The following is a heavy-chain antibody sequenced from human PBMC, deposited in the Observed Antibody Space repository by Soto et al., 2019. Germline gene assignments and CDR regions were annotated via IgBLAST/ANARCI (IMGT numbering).Heavy chain of an antibody. CDR2: VSGDGFTA. CDR3: AKEATVPAFGDFWFFDL. V-gene: IGHV3-23*01. Sequence: EVQLLESGGGLVQPGGSLRLSCDGSGFTFPNYGMTWVRQAPGQGLEWVSSVSGDGFTAYYADSVKGRFTSSRDNSKNTVYVHSNSLRAEDTAVYYCAKEATVPAFGDFWFFDLWGRGTPVTVSS. J-gene: IGHJ2*01. D-gene: IGHD3-16*01. CDR1: GFTFPNYG.